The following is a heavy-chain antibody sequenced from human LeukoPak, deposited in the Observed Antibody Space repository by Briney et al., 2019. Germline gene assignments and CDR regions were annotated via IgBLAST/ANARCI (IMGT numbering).Heavy chain of an antibody. D-gene: IGHD3-10*01. CDR2: ISGSGGST. Sequence: PGGSLRLSCAASGFTFSSYAMSWVRQAPGKGLEWVSAISGSGGSTYYADSVKGRFTISRDNAKNSLYLQMNSLRAEDTAVYYCARVNRGVLDYWGQGTLVTVST. J-gene: IGHJ4*02. V-gene: IGHV3-23*01. CDR1: GFTFSSYA. CDR3: ARVNRGVLDY.